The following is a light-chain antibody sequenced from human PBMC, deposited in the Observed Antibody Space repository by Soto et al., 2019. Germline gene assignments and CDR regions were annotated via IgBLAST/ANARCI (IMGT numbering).Light chain of an antibody. CDR1: QNINTW. V-gene: IGKV1-5*02. CDR3: QQYYSYSTRT. CDR2: DAS. J-gene: IGKJ1*01. Sequence: DIQMTQSPSTLSASVGDTVTIICRASQNINTWVPWYQQRTGRAPKALIYDASSLESGVPSRFSGSGSGTYFSLTITSLQQDDFATYFCQQYYSYSTRTFGQGTKVEIK.